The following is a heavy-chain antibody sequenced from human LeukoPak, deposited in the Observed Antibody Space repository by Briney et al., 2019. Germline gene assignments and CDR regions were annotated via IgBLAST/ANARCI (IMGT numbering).Heavy chain of an antibody. CDR1: GFTFSSYW. CDR2: IWYDGSSK. J-gene: IGHJ4*02. D-gene: IGHD5-18*01. CDR3: ARDQGYTYVDS. V-gene: IGHV3-33*08. Sequence: PGGSLRLSCAASGFTFSSYWMSWVRQAPGKGLEWVAVIWYDGSSKYYADSVKGRFTISRDNSKNTLYLQMNSLRAEDTAVYYCARDQGYTYVDSWGQGTLVTVSS.